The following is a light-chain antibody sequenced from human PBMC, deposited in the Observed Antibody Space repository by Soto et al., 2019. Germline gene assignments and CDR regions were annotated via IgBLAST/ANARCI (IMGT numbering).Light chain of an antibody. CDR1: QSISSW. CDR3: QQGNT. Sequence: DIQMTQSPSTLSASVGDRVTITCRASQSISSWLAWYQQKPGKAPKLLIDDASSLESGVPSRFSGSGSGTEFTLPISSLQPDDFETYYCQQGNTFGQGTKLEIK. V-gene: IGKV1-5*01. J-gene: IGKJ2*01. CDR2: DAS.